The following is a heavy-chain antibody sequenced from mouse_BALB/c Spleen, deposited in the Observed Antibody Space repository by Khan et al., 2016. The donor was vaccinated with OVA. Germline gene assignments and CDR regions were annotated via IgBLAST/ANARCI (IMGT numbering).Heavy chain of an antibody. V-gene: IGHV1-7*01. J-gene: IGHJ2*01. Sequence: VQLQQSGADLAKPGASVKMSCKASGYTFTTYWMHWVKQRPGQGLEWIGYINPTSGSTDYNAKFKDRATLSADKSSSTAYMQLSSLTSEDSAVYYCTRERMDYWGQGTTLTVSS. CDR2: INPTSGST. CDR1: GYTFTTYW. CDR3: TRERMDY.